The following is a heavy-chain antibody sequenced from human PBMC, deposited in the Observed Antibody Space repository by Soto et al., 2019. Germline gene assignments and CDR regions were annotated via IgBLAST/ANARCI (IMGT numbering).Heavy chain of an antibody. D-gene: IGHD6-6*01. V-gene: IGHV3-11*06. CDR3: ARVRSSSSDVDWYIDC. Sequence: QVQLVESGGGLVKPGGSLRLSCAASGFTFSDYYMSWIRQAPGKGLEWVSYISSSSSYTNYADSVKGRFTISRDNAKNSLYLQMNSLRADDTAVYYCARVRSSSSDVDWYIDCWGLGTLVTVSS. CDR2: ISSSSSYT. J-gene: IGHJ4*02. CDR1: GFTFSDYY.